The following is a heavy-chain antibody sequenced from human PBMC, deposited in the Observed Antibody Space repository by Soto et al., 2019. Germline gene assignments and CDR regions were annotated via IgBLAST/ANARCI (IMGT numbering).Heavy chain of an antibody. Sequence: ASVKVSCKASGGTFSSYAISWVRQAPGQGLEWMGGIIPIFGTANYAQKFQGRVTITADKSTSTAYMELSSLRSEDTAVYYCARVLGGGTDFDYWGQGTLVTVSS. CDR2: IIPIFGTA. V-gene: IGHV1-69*06. CDR1: GGTFSSYA. CDR3: ARVLGGGTDFDY. D-gene: IGHD2-15*01. J-gene: IGHJ4*02.